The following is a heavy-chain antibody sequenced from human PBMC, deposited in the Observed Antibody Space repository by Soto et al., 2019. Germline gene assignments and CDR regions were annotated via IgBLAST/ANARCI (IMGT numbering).Heavy chain of an antibody. CDR3: ARDLYPLAYYFDY. CDR2: ISGHNGAT. J-gene: IGHJ4*02. Sequence: QVQLVQSGPEVMKPGASVKVSCKTSGYNFVNHGISWVRQAPGRGLEWLGWISGHNGATKYGKRLQGRVTLPIDTSTTTAYMELRSLRSDDTAVYYCARDLYPLAYYFDYWGQGTLVTVSS. V-gene: IGHV1-18*04. CDR1: GYNFVNHG.